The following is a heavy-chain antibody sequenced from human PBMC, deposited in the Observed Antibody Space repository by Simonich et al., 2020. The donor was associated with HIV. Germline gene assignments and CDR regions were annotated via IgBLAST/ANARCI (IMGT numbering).Heavy chain of an antibody. V-gene: IGHV1-46*01. CDR3: AGDSGGYWYFDL. CDR1: GYTLSNYY. Sequence: QVQLVQSGAEVKKPGASVQVSCKASGYTLSNYYMNWVRQDPGQGLVWKGKITPGGSRTQAQKVQGRDTMARDTYTSTVYRELSSLKSEDTAVYYCAGDSGGYWYFDLWGRGTLVTVSS. J-gene: IGHJ2*01. D-gene: IGHD2-15*01. CDR2: ITPGGSR.